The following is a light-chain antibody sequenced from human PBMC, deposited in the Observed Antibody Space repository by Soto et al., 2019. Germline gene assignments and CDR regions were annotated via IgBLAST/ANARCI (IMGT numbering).Light chain of an antibody. CDR3: QSFDISLTGWV. Sequence: QAVVTQPPSVSGAPGQRVTISCTGSSSNIGAGYDVHWYQQLPGTAPKLLIYDNNNRPSGVPDRFSGSKSGTSASLAITGLQAEDEADYYCQSFDISLTGWVFGTGTKLTVL. V-gene: IGLV1-40*01. J-gene: IGLJ1*01. CDR2: DNN. CDR1: SSNIGAGYD.